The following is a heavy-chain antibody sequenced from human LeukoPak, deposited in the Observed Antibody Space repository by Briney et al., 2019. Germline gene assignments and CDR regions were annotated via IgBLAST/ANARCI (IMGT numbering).Heavy chain of an antibody. CDR1: GYTFTSYG. V-gene: IGHV1-18*01. CDR2: FSAYNGNT. J-gene: IGHJ4*02. D-gene: IGHD4-17*01. CDR3: ARAPTVTTPGREYYFDY. Sequence: ASVKVSCKASGYTFTSYGISWVRQAPGQGLEWMGWFSAYNGNTNYAQKLQGRVTMTTDTSTSTAYMELRSLRSDDTAVYYCARAPTVTTPGREYYFDYWGQGTLVTVSS.